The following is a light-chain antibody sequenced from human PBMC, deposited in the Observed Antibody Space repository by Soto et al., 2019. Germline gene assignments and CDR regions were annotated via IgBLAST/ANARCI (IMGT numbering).Light chain of an antibody. CDR3: QQRSNWIT. Sequence: EIVLTQSPATLSLTPGERATLSCRASQSVSSYLAWYQQKPGQAPRLLIYDASNRATGIPARFSGSGSGTDFTLTISSLEPEDFAVYYCQQRSNWITFGQGRLLEVK. CDR1: QSVSSY. V-gene: IGKV3-11*01. J-gene: IGKJ5*01. CDR2: DAS.